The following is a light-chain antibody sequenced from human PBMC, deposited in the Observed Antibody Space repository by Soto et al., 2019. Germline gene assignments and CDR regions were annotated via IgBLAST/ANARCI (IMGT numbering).Light chain of an antibody. J-gene: IGLJ3*02. CDR1: SSDVGGYNY. CDR3: SSYAGSYILGV. V-gene: IGLV2-11*01. Sequence: QSALTQPASVSGSPGQSITISCTGTSSDVGGYNYVSWYQQHPGKAPKLMIYDVTKRPSGVPDRFSGSKSGNSASLTISGLQAEDEADYYCSSYAGSYILGVFGGGTKVTVL. CDR2: DVT.